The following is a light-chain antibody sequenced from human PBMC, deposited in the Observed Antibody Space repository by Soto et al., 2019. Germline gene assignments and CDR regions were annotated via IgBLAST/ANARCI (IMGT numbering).Light chain of an antibody. CDR1: QDIRSW. Sequence: DIQMTQSPSSVSASVGDRVTITCRASQDIRSWLAWYQQKPGKAPKFLIYAASSLQSGVPSRFSGSGSGTDFTLTISSLQPEDFATYYCQQAYSFPITFGQGARLEIK. CDR2: AAS. V-gene: IGKV1-12*01. CDR3: QQAYSFPIT. J-gene: IGKJ5*01.